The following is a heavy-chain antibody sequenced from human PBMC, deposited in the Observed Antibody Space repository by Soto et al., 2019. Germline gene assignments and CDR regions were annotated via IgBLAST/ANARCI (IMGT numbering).Heavy chain of an antibody. J-gene: IGHJ5*02. CDR1: GFTFSSYA. CDR3: ARPISPNWFGP. Sequence: QVQLVESGGGVVQPGRSLRLSCAASGFTFSSYAMHWVRQAPGKGLEWVAVISYDGSNKYYADSVKGRFTISRDNSKNTLYLQMNSLRAEDTAVYYCARPISPNWFGPWGQGTLVTVSS. V-gene: IGHV3-30-3*01. CDR2: ISYDGSNK.